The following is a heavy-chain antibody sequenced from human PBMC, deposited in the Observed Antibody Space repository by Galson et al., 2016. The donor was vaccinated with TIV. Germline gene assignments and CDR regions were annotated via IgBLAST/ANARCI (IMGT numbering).Heavy chain of an antibody. Sequence: SVKVSCKASGYTFTNYAMHWVRQAPGQRLEWMGWINDGNANTKYSQKFQGRVTITRDTSASTAHMELSSLRSEDTAVYYCARGRGYYFGSGSSYFDYWGQGSLVTVSS. V-gene: IGHV1-3*01. J-gene: IGHJ4*02. D-gene: IGHD3-10*01. CDR1: GYTFTNYA. CDR3: ARGRGYYFGSGSSYFDY. CDR2: INDGNANT.